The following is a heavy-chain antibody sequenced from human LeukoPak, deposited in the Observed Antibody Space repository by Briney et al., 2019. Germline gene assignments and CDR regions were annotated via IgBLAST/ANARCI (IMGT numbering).Heavy chain of an antibody. CDR2: ISSASSYT. D-gene: IGHD2-15*01. J-gene: IGHJ4*02. Sequence: GGSLRLSCAASGFTFSTHPMSWIRQAPGKGLEWVSYISSASSYTNYADSVKGRFTISRDNAKNSLYLQMNSLRGEDTAVYYCARGRYCSGGRCYSDFDYWGQGTLVTVFS. V-gene: IGHV3-11*06. CDR1: GFTFSTHP. CDR3: ARGRYCSGGRCYSDFDY.